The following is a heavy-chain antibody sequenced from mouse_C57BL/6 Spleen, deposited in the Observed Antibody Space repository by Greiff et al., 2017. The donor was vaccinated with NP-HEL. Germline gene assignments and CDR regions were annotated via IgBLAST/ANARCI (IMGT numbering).Heavy chain of an antibody. CDR1: GYAFSSYW. V-gene: IGHV1-80*01. CDR2: IYPGDGDT. CDR3: ARSFITTVVAMDY. D-gene: IGHD1-1*01. Sequence: VQLQQSGAELVKPGASVKISCKASGYAFSSYWMNWVKQRPGKGLEWIGQIYPGDGDTNYNGKFKGKATLTADKSSSTAYMQLSSLTSEDSAVYFCARSFITTVVAMDYWGQGTSVTVSS. J-gene: IGHJ4*01.